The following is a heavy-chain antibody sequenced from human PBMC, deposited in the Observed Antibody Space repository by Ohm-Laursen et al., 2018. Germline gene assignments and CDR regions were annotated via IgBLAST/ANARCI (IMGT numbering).Heavy chain of an antibody. CDR3: AKGLPIAVAANRYFDY. J-gene: IGHJ4*02. CDR1: GFTITSNY. CDR2: IYTGDIT. D-gene: IGHD6-19*01. Sequence: SLRLSCTASGFTITSNYMNWAHQAPGKGLEWVSVIYTGDITSYADSVKGRFTISRDNSKNTLYLQMNSLRAEDTAVYYCAKGLPIAVAANRYFDYWGQGTVVTVSS. V-gene: IGHV3-53*01.